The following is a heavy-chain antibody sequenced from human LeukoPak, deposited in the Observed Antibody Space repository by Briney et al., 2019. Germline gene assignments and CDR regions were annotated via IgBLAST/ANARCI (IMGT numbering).Heavy chain of an antibody. V-gene: IGHV3-7*01. Sequence: GGSLRLSCAVSGGTFSAYWMAWVRQSPGKGLEWVAEINEDGSVKYYVDSMKGRFTISRDNAKNSLYLQMYSLGAEDTAVYYCAKVPRDSDCYWGQGTLVTVSS. D-gene: IGHD2-21*02. CDR1: GGTFSAYW. J-gene: IGHJ4*02. CDR3: AKVPRDSDCY. CDR2: INEDGSVK.